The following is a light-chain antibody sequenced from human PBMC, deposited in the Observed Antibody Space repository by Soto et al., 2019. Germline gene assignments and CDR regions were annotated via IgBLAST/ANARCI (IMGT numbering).Light chain of an antibody. CDR3: SSYISSSTYA. J-gene: IGLJ1*01. Sequence: QSALTQPPSVSGSPGQSVTISCTGTSRDVGSYNRVSWYQQHPGTAPKLMIYDVSNRPSGVPDRFSGSKSGNTASLTISGLEAEDEADYYCSSYISSSTYAFGTGTKVTLL. CDR1: SRDVGSYNR. V-gene: IGLV2-18*02. CDR2: DVS.